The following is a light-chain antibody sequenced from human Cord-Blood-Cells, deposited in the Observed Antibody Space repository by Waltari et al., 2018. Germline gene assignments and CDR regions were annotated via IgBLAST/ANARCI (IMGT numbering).Light chain of an antibody. CDR3: SSYAGSNNLV. CDR2: DVS. CDR1: SSDVGGYNY. V-gene: IGLV2-11*01. J-gene: IGLJ3*02. Sequence: QSALTQPRSVSGSPGQSVTISCTRTSSDVGGYNYVSWYQQHPGKAPKLMIYDVSKRPSGVPDRFSGSKSGNTASLTISGLQAEDEADYYCSSYAGSNNLVFGGGTKLTVL.